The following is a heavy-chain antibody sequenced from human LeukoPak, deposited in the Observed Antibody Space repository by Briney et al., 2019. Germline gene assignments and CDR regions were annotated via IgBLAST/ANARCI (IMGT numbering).Heavy chain of an antibody. Sequence: SETLSLTCAVYGGSFSDYYWGWIRQPPGKGLEWIGEVDHSGDTNYNPSLKSRVTISVSTSGNQFSLRLTSVTAADTAVYYCARGRRVYYDVSGYYYPSWGQGTLVTVSS. CDR2: VDHSGDT. D-gene: IGHD3-22*01. V-gene: IGHV4-34*01. CDR3: ARGRRVYYDVSGYYYPS. CDR1: GGSFSDYY. J-gene: IGHJ5*02.